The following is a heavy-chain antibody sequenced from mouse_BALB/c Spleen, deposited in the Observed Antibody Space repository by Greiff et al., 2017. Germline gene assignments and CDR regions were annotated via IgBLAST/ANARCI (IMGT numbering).Heavy chain of an antibody. CDR2: ISSGGSYT. CDR1: GFTFSSYA. Sequence: EVKLVESGGGLVKPGGSLKLSCAASGFTFSSYAMSWVRQSPEKRLEWVAEISSGGSYTYYPDTVTGRFTISRDNAKNTLYLEMSSLRSEDTAMYYCASAGGSSYWFAYWGQGTLVTVSA. J-gene: IGHJ3*01. CDR3: ASAGGSSYWFAY. V-gene: IGHV5-9-4*01. D-gene: IGHD1-1*01.